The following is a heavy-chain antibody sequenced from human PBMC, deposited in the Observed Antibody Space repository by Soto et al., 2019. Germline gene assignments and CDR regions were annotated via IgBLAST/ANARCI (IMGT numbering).Heavy chain of an antibody. Sequence: QVQLVQFGGEVKRPGASVRVSCKASGYTFNTYGISWVRQAPGQGLEWMGWISAYNGHADYAQKFQVRVTMTTDTSTNTVSMELRGLRSDDTAVYYCARGRTWGARDFDYWGQGTLVTVSS. D-gene: IGHD3-16*01. CDR1: GYTFNTYG. J-gene: IGHJ4*02. CDR2: ISAYNGHA. V-gene: IGHV1-18*01. CDR3: ARGRTWGARDFDY.